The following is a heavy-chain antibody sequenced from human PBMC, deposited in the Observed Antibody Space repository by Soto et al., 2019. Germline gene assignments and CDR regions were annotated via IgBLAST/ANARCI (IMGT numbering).Heavy chain of an antibody. CDR2: ITPGSIHI. Sequence: EVQLVESGGGLVQPGGSLRLTCAASGFTFSIYSMNWVRQAPGKGLEWVSYITPGSIHIFYADSVKGRFTISRDNDKKSLYLKRNSLRAEDTALYYCAIEKDGAASVHVFDFWGQGTRVTVSS. J-gene: IGHJ3*01. V-gene: IGHV3-48*01. D-gene: IGHD2-15*01. CDR3: AIEKDGAASVHVFDF. CDR1: GFTFSIYS.